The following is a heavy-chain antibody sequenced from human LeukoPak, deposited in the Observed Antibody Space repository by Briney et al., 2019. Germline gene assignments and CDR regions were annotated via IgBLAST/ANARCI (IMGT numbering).Heavy chain of an antibody. V-gene: IGHV3-23*01. CDR3: ARGRHNDGGDY. Sequence: GGSLRLSCAASGFTFDDYTMHWVRQAPGKGLEWVSAISGSGGSTYYADSVKGRFTISRDNSKNTLHLQMNSLRVEDTAVYYCARGRHNDGGDYWGQGTLVTVSS. CDR1: GFTFDDYT. J-gene: IGHJ4*02. CDR2: ISGSGGST. D-gene: IGHD3-16*01.